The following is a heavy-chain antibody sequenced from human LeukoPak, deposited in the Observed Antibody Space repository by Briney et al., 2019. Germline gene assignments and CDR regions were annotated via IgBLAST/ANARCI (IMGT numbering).Heavy chain of an antibody. CDR2: ISYDGNNK. CDR3: ARPRGCGSARCNNFDY. V-gene: IGHV3-30*04. D-gene: IGHD2-2*01. Sequence: GGSLRLSCAASGFTFSSYAMHWVRQAPGKGLEWVAAISYDGNNKYYADSVKGRFTISRDNSKNTLYLQLNSLRPEDSAVYYCARPRGCGSARCNNFDYWGQGTLVTVSS. CDR1: GFTFSSYA. J-gene: IGHJ4*02.